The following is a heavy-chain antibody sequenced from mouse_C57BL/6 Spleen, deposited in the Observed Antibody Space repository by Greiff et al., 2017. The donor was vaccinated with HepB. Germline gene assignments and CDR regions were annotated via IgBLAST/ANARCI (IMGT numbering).Heavy chain of an antibody. CDR2: IWRGGST. V-gene: IGHV2-5*01. Sequence: VQLQQSGPGLVQPSQSLSITCTVSGFSLTSYGVHWVRQSPGKGLEWLGVIWRGGSTDYNAAFMSRLSITKDNSKSQVFFKMNSLHADDTAIYYCAKRYDYDYAMGYWGQGTSVTVSS. D-gene: IGHD2-4*01. CDR3: AKRYDYDYAMGY. CDR1: GFSLTSYG. J-gene: IGHJ4*01.